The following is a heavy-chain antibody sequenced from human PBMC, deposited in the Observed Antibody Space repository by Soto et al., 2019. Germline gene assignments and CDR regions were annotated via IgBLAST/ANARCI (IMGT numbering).Heavy chain of an antibody. J-gene: IGHJ5*02. Sequence: PSETLSLTCAVYGASFSGYYWSWIRQPPGKGLEWIGEINHSGSTNYNPSLKSRVTISVDTSKNQFSLKLSSVTAADTAVYYCARGGPYDSSGYYHPHWFDPWGQGTLVTVSS. D-gene: IGHD3-22*01. CDR1: GASFSGYY. CDR3: ARGGPYDSSGYYHPHWFDP. V-gene: IGHV4-34*01. CDR2: INHSGST.